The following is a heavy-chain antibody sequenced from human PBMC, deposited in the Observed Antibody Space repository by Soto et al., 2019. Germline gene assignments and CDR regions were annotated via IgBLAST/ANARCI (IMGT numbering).Heavy chain of an antibody. CDR1: GGTFSNYA. Sequence: QVQLVQSGAEVKKPGSSVKVSCKAAGGTFSNYALISWVRQAPGQGLEWMGGIIPIDATVNYAQKFQGRIAITADESTTTAYMDLGSLKSEDTAVYYWASDPLGFGYSDGDVWGQGTAVTVSS. D-gene: IGHD2-15*01. J-gene: IGHJ6*01. CDR2: IIPIDATV. V-gene: IGHV1-69*12. CDR3: ASDPLGFGYSDGDV.